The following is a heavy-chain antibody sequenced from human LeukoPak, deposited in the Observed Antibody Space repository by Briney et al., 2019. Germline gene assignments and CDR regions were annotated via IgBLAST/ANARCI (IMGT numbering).Heavy chain of an antibody. CDR3: AGTPNWFDP. V-gene: IGHV4-59*01. CDR1: GDSISSYY. D-gene: IGHD2-15*01. J-gene: IGHJ5*02. CDR2: IYYSGST. Sequence: SETLSLTCSVSGDSISSYYWSWIRQPPGKGLEWIGYIYYSGSTNYNPSLKSRVTISVDTSKNQFSLKLSSVTAADTAVYYCAGTPNWFDPWGQGTLVTVSS.